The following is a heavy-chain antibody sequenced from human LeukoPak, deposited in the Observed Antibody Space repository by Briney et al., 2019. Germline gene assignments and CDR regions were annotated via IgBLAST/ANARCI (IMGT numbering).Heavy chain of an antibody. D-gene: IGHD3-16*02. Sequence: SETLPLTCAVYGGSFSGYYWSWIRQPPGKGLEWIGEINHSGSTNYNPSLKSRVTISVDTSKNQFSLKLSSVTAADTAVYYCARVGPKSYYDYVWGSYRSYYFDYWGQGTLVTVSS. CDR1: GGSFSGYY. CDR2: INHSGST. CDR3: ARVGPKSYYDYVWGSYRSYYFDY. J-gene: IGHJ4*02. V-gene: IGHV4-34*01.